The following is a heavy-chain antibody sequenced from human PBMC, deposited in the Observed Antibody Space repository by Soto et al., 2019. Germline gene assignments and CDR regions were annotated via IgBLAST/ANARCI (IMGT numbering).Heavy chain of an antibody. Sequence: ASVKVSCKASGYTFTSYDINWVRQATGQGLEWMGWMNPNSGNTGYAQKFQGRVTMTRNTSISTAYMELSSLRSEDTAVYYCARGISSSWYHYYYYGMDVWGQGPRSPSP. CDR2: MNPNSGNT. V-gene: IGHV1-8*01. CDR1: GYTFTSYD. D-gene: IGHD6-13*01. J-gene: IGHJ6*02. CDR3: ARGISSSWYHYYYYGMDV.